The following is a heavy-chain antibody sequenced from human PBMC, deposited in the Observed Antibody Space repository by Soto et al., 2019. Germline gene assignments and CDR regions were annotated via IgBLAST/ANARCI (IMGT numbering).Heavy chain of an antibody. Sequence: SGPTLVNPTQTLTLTCNVSGFSLSTRGGGEGWIRQPPAKVLEWLALIYWDDDKRSSPSLKSRLTITKDTSKNQVVITMTNMAPVVTAIYYIEHIRPGKAHFWGQRLLGSGS. CDR2: IYWDDDK. J-gene: IGHJ4*02. CDR3: EHIRPGKAHF. V-gene: IGHV2-5*02. D-gene: IGHD6-13*01. CDR1: GFSLSTRGGG.